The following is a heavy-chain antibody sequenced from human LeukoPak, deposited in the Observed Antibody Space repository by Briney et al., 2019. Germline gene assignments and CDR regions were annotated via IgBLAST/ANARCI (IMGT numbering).Heavy chain of an antibody. Sequence: PGGSLRLSCAASGFTFSSYSMNWVRQAPGKGLEWIGEINHSGSTNYNPSLKSRVTISVDTSKNQFSLKLSSVTAADTAVYYCASTLGYCSGGSCYGNHYYYYYGMDVWGQGTTVTVSS. D-gene: IGHD2-15*01. CDR2: INHSGST. V-gene: IGHV4-34*01. CDR1: GFTFSSYS. J-gene: IGHJ6*02. CDR3: ASTLGYCSGGSCYGNHYYYYYGMDV.